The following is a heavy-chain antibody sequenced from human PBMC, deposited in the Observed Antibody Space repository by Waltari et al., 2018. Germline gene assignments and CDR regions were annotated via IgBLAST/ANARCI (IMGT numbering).Heavy chain of an antibody. CDR2: INHDGST. CDR1: GGSFSTYY. V-gene: IGHV4-34*01. CDR3: ARGGTTVTTTWYFDL. D-gene: IGHD4-17*01. J-gene: IGHJ2*01. Sequence: QVQLQQWGAGLLKPSETLSLTCAVYGGSFSTYYWSWIRQPPGKGLGWSGEINHDGSTNDNPSRKSRVTISVDTSKEQFSLRLNSVTAADTAVYYCARGGTTVTTTWYFDLWGRGTLVTVSS.